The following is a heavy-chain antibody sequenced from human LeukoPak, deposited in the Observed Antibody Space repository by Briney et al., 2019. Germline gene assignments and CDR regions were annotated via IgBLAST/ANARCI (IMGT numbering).Heavy chain of an antibody. V-gene: IGHV3-11*01. CDR1: GFTFSDYY. D-gene: IGHD4-23*01. J-gene: IGHJ4*02. Sequence: PGGSLRLSCAASGFTFSDYYMSWIRQAPGKGLEWVSYISSTAITINYADSVKGRFHISRDNVKNLLYLQMNSLRADDTAVYYCARGRDYAGIAAMYDHRGQGMLVTVSS. CDR2: ISSTAITI. CDR3: ARGRDYAGIAAMYDH.